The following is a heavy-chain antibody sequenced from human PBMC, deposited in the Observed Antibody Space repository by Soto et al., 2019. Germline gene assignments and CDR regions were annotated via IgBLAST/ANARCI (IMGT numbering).Heavy chain of an antibody. D-gene: IGHD3-16*02. V-gene: IGHV3-74*01. Sequence: GGSLRLSCAAPGFTFSYYYMSWVRQAPGKGLEWVSRISDDGSSTCYADSVKGRFTISRDNAKNTLYLQMNSLRAEDTAVYYCAKARDIWGSYRENWFDPWGQGTLVTVSS. CDR1: GFTFSYYY. CDR3: AKARDIWGSYRENWFDP. J-gene: IGHJ5*02. CDR2: ISDDGSST.